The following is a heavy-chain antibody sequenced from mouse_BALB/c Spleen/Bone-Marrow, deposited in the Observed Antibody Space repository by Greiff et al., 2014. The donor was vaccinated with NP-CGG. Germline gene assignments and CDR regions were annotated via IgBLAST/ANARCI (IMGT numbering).Heavy chain of an antibody. J-gene: IGHJ4*01. CDR1: GYTFTDYA. D-gene: IGHD1-1*01. CDR3: ARYGYGSSYYAMDY. V-gene: IGHV1-67*01. CDR2: ISTYSGNT. Sequence: VQLVESGPELVRPGVSVKISCKGSGYTFTDYAMHWVRQSHAKSPEWIGVISTYSGNTDYNQKFKGKATMTVDKSSSTAYTELARLTSEDSAIYYCARYGYGSSYYAMDYWGQGTSVTVSS.